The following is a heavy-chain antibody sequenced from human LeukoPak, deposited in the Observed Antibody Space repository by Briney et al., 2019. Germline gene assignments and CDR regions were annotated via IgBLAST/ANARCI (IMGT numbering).Heavy chain of an antibody. Sequence: GGSLRLSCAASGFTFSSYAMSWVRQAPGKGLEWASAISGSGGSTYYADSVKGRFTISRDNSKNTLCLQMNSLRAEDTALYYCAKEILTGRYYGMDVWGKGTTVTVSS. V-gene: IGHV3-23*01. CDR2: ISGSGGST. CDR3: AKEILTGRYYGMDV. CDR1: GFTFSSYA. J-gene: IGHJ6*04. D-gene: IGHD3-9*01.